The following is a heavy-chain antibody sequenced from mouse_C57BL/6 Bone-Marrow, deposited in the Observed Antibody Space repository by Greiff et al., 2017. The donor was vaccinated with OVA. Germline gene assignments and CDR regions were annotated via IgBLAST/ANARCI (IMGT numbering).Heavy chain of an antibody. V-gene: IGHV5-6*01. J-gene: IGHJ2*01. D-gene: IGHD2-1*01. Sequence: EVMLVESGGDLVKPGGSLKLSCAASGFTFSSYGMSWVRQTPDKRLEWVATISSGGSYTYYPDSVKGRFTISRDNAKNTLYLQMSSLKSEDTAMYYCASLLSHLDDWGQGTTLTVSS. CDR2: ISSGGSYT. CDR1: GFTFSSYG. CDR3: ASLLSHLDD.